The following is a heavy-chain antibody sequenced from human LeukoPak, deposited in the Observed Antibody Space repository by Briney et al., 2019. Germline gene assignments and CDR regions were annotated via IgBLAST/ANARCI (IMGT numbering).Heavy chain of an antibody. Sequence: GGSLRLSCAASGFTFNNYWMSWVRQAPGKGLEWVAVIWYDGSNKYYADSVKGRFTISRDNSKNTLYLQMNSLRAEDTAVYYCAKDRTIYDFWSGYYSPFCFDYWGQGTLVTVSS. CDR1: GFTFNNYW. J-gene: IGHJ4*02. CDR2: IWYDGSNK. V-gene: IGHV3-33*06. D-gene: IGHD3-3*01. CDR3: AKDRTIYDFWSGYYSPFCFDY.